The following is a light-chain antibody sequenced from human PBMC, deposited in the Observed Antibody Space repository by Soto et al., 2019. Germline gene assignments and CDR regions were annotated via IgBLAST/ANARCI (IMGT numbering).Light chain of an antibody. Sequence: VLTQSPSASASLGASVKLTCTLSSGHSSYAIAWHQQRPEKGPRYLMKLNSDGSHSKGDGIPDRFSGSSSGAERYLTISSLQSEDEADYYCQTWGTGKGYVFGTGTKVTVL. V-gene: IGLV4-69*01. CDR3: QTWGTGKGYV. CDR1: SGHSSYA. J-gene: IGLJ1*01. CDR2: LNSDGSH.